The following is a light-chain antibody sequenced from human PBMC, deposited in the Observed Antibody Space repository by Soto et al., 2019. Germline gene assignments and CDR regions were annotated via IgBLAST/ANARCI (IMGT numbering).Light chain of an antibody. J-gene: IGLJ2*01. CDR1: SNDVGAYDY. CDR3: SSYRGSSTLT. Sequence: VLTQPASVSGSPGQSITISCTGTSNDVGAYDYVSWYQQHPGKAPKLIIYEVTYRPSGVSNRFSGSQSGNTASLTISGLQAEDEADYYCSSYRGSSTLTFGGGTKGTVL. V-gene: IGLV2-14*01. CDR2: EVT.